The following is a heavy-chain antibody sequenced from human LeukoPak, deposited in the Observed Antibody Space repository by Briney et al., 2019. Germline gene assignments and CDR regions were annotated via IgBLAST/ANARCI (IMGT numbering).Heavy chain of an antibody. CDR3: ARDRAYDFWSGSNFDY. CDR1: GYTFTSYY. D-gene: IGHD3-3*01. CDR2: INPSGGST. V-gene: IGHV1-46*01. Sequence: ASVKVSCKASGYTFTSYYMHWVRQAPGQGLEWMGIINPSGGSTSYAQKLQGRVTMTRDTSTSTVYMELSSLRSEDTAVYYCARDRAYDFWSGSNFDYWGQGTLVTVSS. J-gene: IGHJ4*02.